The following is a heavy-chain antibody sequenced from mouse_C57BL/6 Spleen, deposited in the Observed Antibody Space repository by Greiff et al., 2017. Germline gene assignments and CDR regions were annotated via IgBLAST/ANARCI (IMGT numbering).Heavy chain of an antibody. CDR2: IYPGDGDT. CDR3: ARGSKGDYYAMDY. Sequence: QVQLKQSGPELVKPGASVKISCKASGYAFSSSWMNWVKQRPGKGLEWIGRIYPGDGDTNYNGKFKGKATLTADKSSSTAYMQLSSLTSEDSAVYFCARGSKGDYYAMDYWGQGTSVTVSS. J-gene: IGHJ4*01. CDR1: GYAFSSSW. V-gene: IGHV1-82*01. D-gene: IGHD2-5*01.